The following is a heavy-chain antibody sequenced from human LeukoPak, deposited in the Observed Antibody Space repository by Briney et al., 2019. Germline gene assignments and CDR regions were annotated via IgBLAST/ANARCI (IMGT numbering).Heavy chain of an antibody. V-gene: IGHV1-8*01. J-gene: IGHJ4*02. CDR2: MNPNSGNT. CDR3: ARTDYGDYPSIDYYFDY. D-gene: IGHD4-17*01. CDR1: GYTFTSYD. Sequence: GASVKVSCKASGYTFTSYDINWVRQATGQGLEWMGWMNPNSGNTGYAQKLQGRVTMTTDTSTSTAYMELRSLRSDDTAVYYCARTDYGDYPSIDYYFDYWGQGTLVTVSS.